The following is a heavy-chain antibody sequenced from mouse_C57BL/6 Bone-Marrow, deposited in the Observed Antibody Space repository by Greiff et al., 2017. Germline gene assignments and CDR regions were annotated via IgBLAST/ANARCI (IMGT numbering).Heavy chain of an antibody. J-gene: IGHJ1*03. D-gene: IGHD1-1*01. CDR3: ASAITTVVYWYCEV. CDR1: GFTFSDFY. CDR2: SRNKANDYTT. Sequence: EVQGVESGGGLVQSGRSLRLSCATSGFTFSDFYMEWVRQAPGKGLEWIAASRNKANDYTTEYSASVKGRFIVSRDTSQSILYLQMNALRAQDTAIYYCASAITTVVYWYCEVWGTGTTVTVSS. V-gene: IGHV7-1*01.